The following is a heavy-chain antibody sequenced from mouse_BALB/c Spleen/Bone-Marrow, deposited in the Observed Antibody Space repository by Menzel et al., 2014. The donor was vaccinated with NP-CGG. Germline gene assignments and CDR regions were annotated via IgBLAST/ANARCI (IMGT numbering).Heavy chain of an antibody. J-gene: IGHJ2*01. V-gene: IGHV1-69*01. CDR1: GYTFTDYW. CDR2: IDTXDSYT. D-gene: IGHD2-2*01. Sequence: VQLQQSGAELVMPGASVKMSCKASGYTFTDYWMHWVKQRPGQGLEWIGAIDTXDSYTSYNQKFKGKATLTVDESSSTAYMQLSSLTSEDSAVYYCAREGYGYQYFDYWGQGTTLTVSS. CDR3: AREGYGYQYFDY.